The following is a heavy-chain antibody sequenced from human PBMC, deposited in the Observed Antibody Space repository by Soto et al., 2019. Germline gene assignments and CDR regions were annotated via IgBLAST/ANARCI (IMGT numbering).Heavy chain of an antibody. V-gene: IGHV4-61*01. Sequence: SETLSLTCTVSGGSVSSGSYYWSWIRQPPGKGLEWIGYIYYSGSTNYNPSLKSRVTISVDTSKNQFSLKLSSVTAADTAVYYCARGVGLGRSSGYSYGSGLDYWGQGTLVTVSS. CDR3: ARGVGLGRSSGYSYGSGLDY. D-gene: IGHD5-18*01. CDR2: IYYSGST. CDR1: GGSVSSGSYY. J-gene: IGHJ4*02.